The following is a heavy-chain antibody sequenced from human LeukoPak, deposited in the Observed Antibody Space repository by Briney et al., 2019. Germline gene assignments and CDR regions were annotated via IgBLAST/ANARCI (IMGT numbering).Heavy chain of an antibody. CDR3: ARVIARPTIREFDY. D-gene: IGHD5-24*01. Sequence: SGGSLRLSCEVSGITVSSNYMAWVRQSPGKGLEWVSIVSSDGSTYYADSVKGRFTLSRDNSKNTLYLQMNSLRAEDTAMYYCARVIARPTIREFDYWSQGTPVTVSS. J-gene: IGHJ4*02. V-gene: IGHV3-66*01. CDR1: GITVSSNY. CDR2: VSSDGST.